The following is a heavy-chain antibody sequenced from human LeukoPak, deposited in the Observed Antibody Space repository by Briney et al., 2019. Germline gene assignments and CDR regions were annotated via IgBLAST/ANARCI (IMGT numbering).Heavy chain of an antibody. CDR2: IYYSGST. Sequence: KPSETLSLTCTVSGGSISSSSYYWGWIRQPPGKGLEWIGSIYYSGSTYYNPPLKSRVTISVDTSKNQFSLKLSSVTAADTAVYYCARVAIAAAGFNWFDPWGQGTLVTVSS. CDR3: ARVAIAAAGFNWFDP. CDR1: GGSISSSSYY. J-gene: IGHJ5*02. V-gene: IGHV4-39*07. D-gene: IGHD6-13*01.